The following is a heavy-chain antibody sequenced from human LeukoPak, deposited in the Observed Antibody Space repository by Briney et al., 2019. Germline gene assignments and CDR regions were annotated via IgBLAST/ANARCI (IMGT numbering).Heavy chain of an antibody. V-gene: IGHV3-74*01. CDR2: INTDGTVT. Sequence: GGSLSLSCAASGFTFSTHWMHWVRQAPGKGLESVSRINTDGTVTTYADSVKGRFTVSRDNADNTMFLQMNSVRDEDTAVYYCATKQWLAPPPDSWGQGSTVTVSS. D-gene: IGHD6-19*01. J-gene: IGHJ6*02. CDR1: GFTFSTHW. CDR3: ATKQWLAPPPDS.